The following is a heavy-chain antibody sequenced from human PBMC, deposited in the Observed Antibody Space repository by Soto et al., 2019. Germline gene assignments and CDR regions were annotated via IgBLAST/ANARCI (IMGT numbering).Heavy chain of an antibody. CDR2: ISSSGGTI. Sequence: QVQLVESGGGLVKPGGSLRLSCAASGFTFSDYYMSWIRQAPGKGLEWVSYISSSGGTIYYADSVKGRVTISRDNAKNALYLQMNSLRAEDTAVYYCARDTVSSSWYMSDYWGQGTLVTVSS. J-gene: IGHJ4*02. V-gene: IGHV3-11*01. CDR3: ARDTVSSSWYMSDY. D-gene: IGHD6-13*01. CDR1: GFTFSDYY.